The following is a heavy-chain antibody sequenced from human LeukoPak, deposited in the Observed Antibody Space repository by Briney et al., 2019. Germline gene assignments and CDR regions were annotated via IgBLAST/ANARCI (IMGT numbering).Heavy chain of an antibody. D-gene: IGHD6-19*01. Sequence: PSETLSLTCTVSGGSVSRSPYYWGWIRQPPGKGLEWIGNIYYSGSTNYNPSLKSRVTISVDTSKNQFSLKLSSVTAADTAVYYCARGRYSSGWYYDWFDPWGQGTLVTVSS. CDR3: ARGRYSSGWYYDWFDP. V-gene: IGHV4-61*01. J-gene: IGHJ5*02. CDR1: GGSVSRSPYY. CDR2: IYYSGST.